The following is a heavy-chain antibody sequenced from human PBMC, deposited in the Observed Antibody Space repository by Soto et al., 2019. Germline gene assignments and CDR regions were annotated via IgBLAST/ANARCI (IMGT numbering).Heavy chain of an antibody. CDR3: ATGREGSYDPYHFDY. D-gene: IGHD3-16*01. CDR2: ISSSSSTI. V-gene: IGHV3-48*01. CDR1: GFTVSSYS. J-gene: IGHJ4*02. Sequence: EVQLVESGGGLVQPGGSLRLSCAASGFTVSSYSMNWVRQAPGKGLEWVSYISSSSSTIYYADSVKGRFTISRDNAKNSLYLQMNSLRAEDTAVYYWATGREGSYDPYHFDYWGQGTLVTVSS.